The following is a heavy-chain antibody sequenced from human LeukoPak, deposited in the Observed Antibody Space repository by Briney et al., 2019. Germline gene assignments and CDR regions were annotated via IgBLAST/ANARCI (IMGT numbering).Heavy chain of an antibody. D-gene: IGHD3-10*01. J-gene: IGHJ3*02. CDR1: SGSISTSNYY. CDR3: ARSDGYGLVGI. V-gene: IGHV4-39*07. CDR2: IFYSGST. Sequence: SETLSLTCTVSSGSISTSNYYWGWVRQPPGKALEWIGNIFYSGSTYYSPSLKSRVTISLGTSRNQFSLKLNSVTAADTAVYYCARSDGYGLVGIWGQGTMVTVSS.